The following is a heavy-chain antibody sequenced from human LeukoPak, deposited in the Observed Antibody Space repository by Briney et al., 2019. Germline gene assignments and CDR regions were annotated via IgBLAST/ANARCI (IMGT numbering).Heavy chain of an antibody. CDR1: GGSISSGSYY. J-gene: IGHJ4*02. V-gene: IGHV4-39*01. Sequence: SETLSLTCTVSGGSISSGSYYWGWIRQPPGKGLEWIASMYYSGTTFYSPSLNSRVTISVYTSKKQRSLKLCSLTSPHTALDYCERHHPRDGSAFAYWGQGPLVPVSS. CDR3: ERHHPRDGSAFAY. CDR2: MYYSGTT.